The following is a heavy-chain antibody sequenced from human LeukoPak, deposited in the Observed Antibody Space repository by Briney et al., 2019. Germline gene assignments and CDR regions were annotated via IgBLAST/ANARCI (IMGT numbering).Heavy chain of an antibody. CDR1: GYTFISYG. J-gene: IGHJ3*01. V-gene: IGHV1-18*01. CDR2: ISAYNGNP. Sequence: GASVKVSCKASGYTFISYGIRWVRQAPGQGLEWMGLISAYNGNPNYAQKLQGRVTMTTDTSTSTAYMELRSLRSDDTAVYYCARPTTEKDDASDVWGQGTMVTVSS. CDR3: ARPTTEKDDASDV. D-gene: IGHD4-17*01.